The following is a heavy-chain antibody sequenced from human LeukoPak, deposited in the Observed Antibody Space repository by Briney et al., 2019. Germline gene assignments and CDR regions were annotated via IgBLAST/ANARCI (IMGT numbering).Heavy chain of an antibody. D-gene: IGHD6-13*01. V-gene: IGHV3-21*06. CDR1: GFTFSDYN. Sequence: GGSLRLSCAASGFTFSDYNMNWVRQAPGKGLEWVSVISSNSKYIYYAYVVTGRFTIYRNNDKNSLYLQMNSLRAEDTAVYYCARVSTAVSLAIDYWGQGTLVTVST. CDR2: ISSNSKYI. J-gene: IGHJ4*02. CDR3: ARVSTAVSLAIDY.